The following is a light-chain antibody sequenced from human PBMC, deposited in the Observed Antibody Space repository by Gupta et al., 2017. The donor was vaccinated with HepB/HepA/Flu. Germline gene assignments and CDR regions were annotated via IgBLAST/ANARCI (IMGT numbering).Light chain of an antibody. CDR1: QSVSSSY. CDR3: QQYGSSPWT. CDR2: GAS. Sequence: EIVLTMSPGTLSLSQGERATLSCRASQSVSSSYLAWYQQRPGQAPRLLIYGASSRATGSSDRFSGSGSGTDFTLTISRLEPEDFAVYYCQQYGSSPWTFGQGTKVESK. V-gene: IGKV3-20*01. J-gene: IGKJ1*01.